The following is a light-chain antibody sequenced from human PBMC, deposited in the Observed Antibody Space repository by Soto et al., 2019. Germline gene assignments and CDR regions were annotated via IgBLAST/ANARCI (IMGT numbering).Light chain of an antibody. V-gene: IGKV3-20*01. CDR2: DAS. CDR3: QQYGSSGT. CDR1: QTVRNNY. J-gene: IGKJ1*01. Sequence: GLTQSPGTLSLSPGERATLSCRASQTVRNNYLAWYQQKPGQAPRLLIYDASSRATGIPDRFSGGGSGTDFTLTISILEPEDFAVYYCQQYGSSGTFGQGTKVDIK.